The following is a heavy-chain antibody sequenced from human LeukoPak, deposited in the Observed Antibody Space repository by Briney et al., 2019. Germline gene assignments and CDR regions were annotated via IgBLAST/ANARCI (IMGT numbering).Heavy chain of an antibody. Sequence: ASVKVSCKASGYTFTSYDINWVRQATGQGLEWMGWMNPNSGNTGYAQKFQGRVTMTRNTSISTAYMELSSLRSEDTAVYYCARGWAARPSYYYYYYMDVWGKGTTVTVSS. J-gene: IGHJ6*03. CDR1: GYTFTSYD. CDR3: ARGWAARPSYYYYYYMDV. V-gene: IGHV1-8*01. D-gene: IGHD6-6*01. CDR2: MNPNSGNT.